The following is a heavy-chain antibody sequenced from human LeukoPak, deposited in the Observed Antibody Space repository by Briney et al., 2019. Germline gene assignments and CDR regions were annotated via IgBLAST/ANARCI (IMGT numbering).Heavy chain of an antibody. CDR3: ARGLTAYCSSTSCPPFDY. CDR1: GFPFNDYY. Sequence: PGGSLRLSCAASGFPFNDYYMTWIRQAPGKGLEWVSHISSSGSTIYYADSVKGRFTISRDNSKNTLYLQMNSLRAEDTAVYYCARGLTAYCSSTSCPPFDYWGQGTLVTVSS. V-gene: IGHV3-11*04. D-gene: IGHD2-2*01. J-gene: IGHJ4*02. CDR2: ISSSGSTI.